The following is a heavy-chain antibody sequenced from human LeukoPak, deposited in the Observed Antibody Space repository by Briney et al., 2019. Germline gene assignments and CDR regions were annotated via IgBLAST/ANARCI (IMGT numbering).Heavy chain of an antibody. V-gene: IGHV4-59*12. CDR2: IYYSGST. J-gene: IGHJ5*02. CDR1: GGSISNYY. Sequence: SETLSLTCTVSGGSISNYYWSWIRQPPGKGLEWIGYIYYSGSTNYNPSLKSRVTISVDTSKNQFSLKLSSVTAADTAVYYCARTDYIRFDPWGQGTLVTVSS. CDR3: ARTDYIRFDP. D-gene: IGHD3-16*01.